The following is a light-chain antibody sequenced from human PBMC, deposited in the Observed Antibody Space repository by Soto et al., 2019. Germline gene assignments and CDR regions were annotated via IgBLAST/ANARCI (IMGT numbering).Light chain of an antibody. J-gene: IGKJ3*01. Sequence: GRDIGACSVSQSVNRNYLAWYQQKPGQAPRLLIYGASTRATGIPDRFSGSGSGTDFTLTISRLEPEDFAVYYCQQYGTAFGPGTKVDIK. CDR3: QQYGTA. CDR1: QSVNRNY. CDR2: GAS. V-gene: IGKV3-20*01.